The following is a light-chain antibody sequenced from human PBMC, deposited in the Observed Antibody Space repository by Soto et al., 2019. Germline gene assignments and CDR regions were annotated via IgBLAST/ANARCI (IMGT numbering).Light chain of an antibody. Sequence: QSALTQPRSVSGSPGQSVTISCTGTSSDVGGYNYVSWYQHHPGKAPKLMIYDVDKRPSGVPGRFSGSKSGNTASLTISGLQAEDGADYYCCSYAGSYPFVFGTGTKVTVL. J-gene: IGLJ1*01. CDR1: SSDVGGYNY. CDR2: DVD. CDR3: CSYAGSYPFV. V-gene: IGLV2-11*01.